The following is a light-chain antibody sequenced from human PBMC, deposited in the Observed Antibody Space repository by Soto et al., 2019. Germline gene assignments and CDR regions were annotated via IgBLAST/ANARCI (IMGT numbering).Light chain of an antibody. J-gene: IGLJ2*01. Sequence: QSVLTQPPSASGSPGQSVTISCTGTSSDVGGYNFVSWYQQHPGKAPKLMIYEVSKRPSGVPDRFSGSKSGNTASLTVSGLQAGDEADYYCSSYAGGNNLVFGGGTKLTVL. CDR3: SSYAGGNNLV. CDR2: EVS. V-gene: IGLV2-8*01. CDR1: SSDVGGYNF.